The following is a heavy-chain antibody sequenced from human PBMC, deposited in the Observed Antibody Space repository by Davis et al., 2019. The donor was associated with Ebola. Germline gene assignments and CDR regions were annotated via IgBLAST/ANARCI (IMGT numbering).Heavy chain of an antibody. Sequence: PGGSLRLSCAASGFTFSSYAMHWVRQAPGKGLEWVAVISYDGSNKYYADSVKGRFTISRDNSKNTLYLQMNSLRAEDTAVYYCARGLGYCSSTSCRPTPPGVWGQGTTVTVSS. CDR2: ISYDGSNK. CDR1: GFTFSSYA. J-gene: IGHJ6*02. V-gene: IGHV3-30-3*01. D-gene: IGHD2-2*01. CDR3: ARGLGYCSSTSCRPTPPGV.